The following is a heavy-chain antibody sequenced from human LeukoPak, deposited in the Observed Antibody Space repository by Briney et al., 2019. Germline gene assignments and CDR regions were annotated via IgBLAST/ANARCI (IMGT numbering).Heavy chain of an antibody. Sequence: GGSLRLSCAASGFTFSSYEMNWVRQAPGKGLEWVSYISSSGTTIYYADSVKGRFTISRGNAKNSLYLQMNSLRVEDTAVYYCARDPSQRPVEMTKSDYWGQGTLVTVSS. CDR3: ARDPSQRPVEMTKSDY. D-gene: IGHD5-24*01. J-gene: IGHJ4*02. CDR2: ISSSGTTI. V-gene: IGHV3-48*03. CDR1: GFTFSSYE.